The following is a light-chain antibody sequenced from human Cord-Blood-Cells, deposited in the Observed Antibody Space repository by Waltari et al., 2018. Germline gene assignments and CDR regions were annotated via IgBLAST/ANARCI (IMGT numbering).Light chain of an antibody. J-gene: IGLJ3*02. V-gene: IGLV1-40*01. Sequence: QSVLTQPPSASGPPGQRVTLSSTGRHANIGAGYDVLCYQQLPGTAPKLLLYGNSNRPSGVPDRFSGSKSGTSASLAITGLQAEDEADYYCQSYDSSLSGWVFGGGTKLTVL. CDR2: GNS. CDR1: HANIGAGYD. CDR3: QSYDSSLSGWV.